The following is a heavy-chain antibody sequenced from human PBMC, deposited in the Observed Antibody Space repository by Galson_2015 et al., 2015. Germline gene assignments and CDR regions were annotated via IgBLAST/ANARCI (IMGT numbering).Heavy chain of an antibody. Sequence: SVKVSCKASGYTFTSYAMHWARQAPGQRLEWMGWINAGNGNTKYSQKFQGRVTITRDTSASTAYMELSSLRSEDTAVYYCARDDQYYYGSGGFDIWGQGTMVTVSS. CDR3: ARDDQYYYGSGGFDI. D-gene: IGHD3-10*01. CDR1: GYTFTSYA. J-gene: IGHJ3*02. V-gene: IGHV1-3*01. CDR2: INAGNGNT.